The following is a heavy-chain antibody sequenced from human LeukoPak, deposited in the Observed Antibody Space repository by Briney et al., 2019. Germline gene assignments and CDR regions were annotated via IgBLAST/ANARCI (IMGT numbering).Heavy chain of an antibody. CDR2: IIPILGIA. D-gene: IGHD4-17*01. V-gene: IGHV1-69*04. CDR1: GGTFSSYA. J-gene: IGHJ4*02. Sequence: ASVKVSCKASGGTFSSYAISWVRQAPGQGLEWMGRIIPILGIANYAQKFQGRVTITADKSTSTAYMELSSLRSEDTAVYYCARVGGDYPVFDYWGQGTLVTVSS. CDR3: ARVGGDYPVFDY.